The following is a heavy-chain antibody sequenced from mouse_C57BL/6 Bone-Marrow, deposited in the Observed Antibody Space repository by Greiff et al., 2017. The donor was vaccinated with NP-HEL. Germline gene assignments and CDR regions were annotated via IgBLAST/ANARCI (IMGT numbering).Heavy chain of an antibody. CDR1: GFSFNTYA. D-gene: IGHD3-2*02. Sequence: DVKLVESGGGLVQPKGSLKLSCAASGFSFNTYAMNWVPQAPGKGLEWVARIRSKSNNYATYYADSVKDRFTISRDDSESMLYLQMNNLKTEDTAMYYCVRRGDSSGFDYWGQGTTLTVSS. J-gene: IGHJ2*01. V-gene: IGHV10-1*01. CDR3: VRRGDSSGFDY. CDR2: IRSKSNNYAT.